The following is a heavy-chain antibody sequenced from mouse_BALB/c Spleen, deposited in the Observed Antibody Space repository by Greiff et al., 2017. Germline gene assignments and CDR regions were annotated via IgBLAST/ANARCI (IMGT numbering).Heavy chain of an antibody. V-gene: IGHV5-6*01. D-gene: IGHD4-1*02. CDR3: ARLNSYAMDY. CDR1: GFTFSSYG. J-gene: IGHJ4*01. CDR2: ISSGGSYT. Sequence: EVQGVESGGDLVKPGGSLKLSCAASGFTFSSYGMSWVRQTPDKRLEWVATISSGGSYTYYPDSVKGRFTISRDNAKNTLYLQMSSLKSEDTAMYYCARLNSYAMDYWGQGTSVTVSS.